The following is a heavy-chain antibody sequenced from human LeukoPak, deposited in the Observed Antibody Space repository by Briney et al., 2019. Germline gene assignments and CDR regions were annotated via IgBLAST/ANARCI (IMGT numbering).Heavy chain of an antibody. CDR2: IRCNGSST. J-gene: IGHJ3*02. V-gene: IGHV3-64*01. CDR1: GFTFSSYA. Sequence: GGSLRLSCAASGFTFSSYAMHWVRQAPGKGPEYVSAIRCNGSSTYYANSVKGRFTISRDNSKNTLYLQMDSLRAEDMAVYYCARVGSWDAFDIWGQGTLVTVSS. D-gene: IGHD1-26*01. CDR3: ARVGSWDAFDI.